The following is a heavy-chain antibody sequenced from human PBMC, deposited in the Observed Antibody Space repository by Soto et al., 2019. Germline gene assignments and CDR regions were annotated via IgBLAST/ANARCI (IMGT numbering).Heavy chain of an antibody. Sequence: PGGSLRLSCATSGFIFNTYGMHWVRQAPGKGLEWVAVIWPDGSNRYYADSVSGQFTISRDNSKNTLFLQMNSLSAEDTGVYYCARAAWFYYGMDVWGQVTTVPASS. CDR1: GFIFNTYG. J-gene: IGHJ6*02. V-gene: IGHV3-33*01. CDR3: ARAAWFYYGMDV. CDR2: IWPDGSNR. D-gene: IGHD3-22*01.